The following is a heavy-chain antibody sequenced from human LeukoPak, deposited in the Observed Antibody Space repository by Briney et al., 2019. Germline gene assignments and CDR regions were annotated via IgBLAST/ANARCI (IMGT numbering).Heavy chain of an antibody. CDR2: IYYSGST. CDR1: GDSIITSRYY. J-gene: IGHJ4*02. CDR3: ARDRLGDSSGHFDY. D-gene: IGHD3-22*01. Sequence: SETLSLTCTVSGDSIITSRYYWAWIRQPPGKGLEWIGYIYYSGSTYYNPSLKSRVTISVDTSKNQFSLKLSSVTAADTAVYYCARDRLGDSSGHFDYWGQGTLVTVSS. V-gene: IGHV4-31*03.